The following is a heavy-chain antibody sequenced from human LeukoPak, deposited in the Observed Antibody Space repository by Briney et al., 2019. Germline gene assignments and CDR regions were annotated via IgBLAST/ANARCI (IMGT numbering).Heavy chain of an antibody. V-gene: IGHV3-48*03. J-gene: IGHJ6*04. CDR1: GFTSSSYE. D-gene: IGHD3-10*02. CDR3: AELGITMIGGV. Sequence: PGGSLRLSCAASGFTSSSYEMKWVRQAPGKGLERVSYISSSGSTIYYADSVKGRFTISRDNAQNTLYLQMNSLRAEDTAVYYCAELGITMIGGVWGKGTTVTISS. CDR2: ISSSGSTI.